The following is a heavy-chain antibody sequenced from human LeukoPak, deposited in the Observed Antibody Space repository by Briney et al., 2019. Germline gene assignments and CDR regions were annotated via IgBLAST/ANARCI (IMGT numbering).Heavy chain of an antibody. CDR1: GYTFTSYD. CDR3: ARVVAVAGDAFDI. D-gene: IGHD6-19*01. CDR2: MNPNSGNT. J-gene: IGHJ3*02. V-gene: IGHV1-8*01. Sequence: ASVKVSCKASGYTFTSYDINWVRQATGQGLEWMGWMNPNSGNTGYAQKFQGRVTMTRNTSISTAYMELSSLRSEDTAVYYCARVVAVAGDAFDIWGQRTMVTVSS.